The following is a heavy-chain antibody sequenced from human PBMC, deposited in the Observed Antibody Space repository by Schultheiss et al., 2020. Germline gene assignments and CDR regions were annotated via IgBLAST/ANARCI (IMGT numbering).Heavy chain of an antibody. D-gene: IGHD2-2*01. J-gene: IGHJ4*02. Sequence: SETLSLTCTVSGGSISSYYWSWIRQPPGKGLEWIGSIYYSGSTYYNPSLKSRVTISVDASKNQFSLKVSSVTAADTAVYYCARHYCSTSTCYFDYWGQGTLVTVSS. CDR2: IYYSGST. CDR3: ARHYCSTSTCYFDY. CDR1: GGSISSYY. V-gene: IGHV4-59*04.